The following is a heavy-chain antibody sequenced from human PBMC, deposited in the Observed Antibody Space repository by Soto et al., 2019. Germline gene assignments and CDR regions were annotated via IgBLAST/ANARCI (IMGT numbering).Heavy chain of an antibody. Sequence: EGQLVEFGGGLVKPGGSLRLSCAASGFSFSIYSYNWVRQAPGKGLEWLSYISTAGSSIYYADSVKGRFTISRDSARDSVYLQMNSLRAEDTAVYYCAKDRGGSGAFDIWGQGTMVTVSS. CDR2: ISTAGSSI. D-gene: IGHD3-10*01. J-gene: IGHJ3*02. CDR1: GFSFSIYS. V-gene: IGHV3-48*01. CDR3: AKDRGGSGAFDI.